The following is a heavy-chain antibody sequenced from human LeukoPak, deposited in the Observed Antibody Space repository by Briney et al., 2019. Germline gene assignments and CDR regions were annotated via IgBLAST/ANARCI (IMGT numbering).Heavy chain of an antibody. Sequence: SETLSLTCTVSGGSISSGSYYWSWIRQPAGKGLEWIGRIYTSGSTNYNPSLKSRVTISVDTSKNQFSLKLSSVTAADTAVYYCARDSSCWYGGAFDIWGQGTMVTVSS. V-gene: IGHV4-61*02. CDR3: ARDSSCWYGGAFDI. D-gene: IGHD6-13*01. J-gene: IGHJ3*02. CDR1: GGSISSGSYY. CDR2: IYTSGST.